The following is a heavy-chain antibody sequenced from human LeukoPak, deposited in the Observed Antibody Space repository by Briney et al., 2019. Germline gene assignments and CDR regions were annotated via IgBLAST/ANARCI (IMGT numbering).Heavy chain of an antibody. Sequence: QPGGSLRLSCAASGFTVSSNYMSWVRQAPGKGLEWVSVIYSGGSTYYADSVKGRFTISRDNSKNTLYLQMTSLRAEDTAVYYCARESVVGAPDYWGQGTLSPSPQ. J-gene: IGHJ4*02. D-gene: IGHD2-15*01. V-gene: IGHV3-66*01. CDR2: IYSGGST. CDR1: GFTVSSNY. CDR3: ARESVVGAPDY.